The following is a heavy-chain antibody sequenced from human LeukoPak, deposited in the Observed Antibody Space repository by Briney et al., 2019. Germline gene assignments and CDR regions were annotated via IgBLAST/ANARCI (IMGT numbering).Heavy chain of an antibody. D-gene: IGHD3-22*01. CDR2: IYYSGST. CDR1: DDSISDYY. CDR3: ARGLDSSGSPYFDY. Sequence: SETLSLTCTVSDDSISDYYRGWIRQPPGKGLEWIGYIYYSGSTNYNPSLKSRVTISVDTSKNQFSLKLSSVTAADTAVYYCARGLDSSGSPYFDYWGQGTLVTVSS. J-gene: IGHJ4*02. V-gene: IGHV4-59*01.